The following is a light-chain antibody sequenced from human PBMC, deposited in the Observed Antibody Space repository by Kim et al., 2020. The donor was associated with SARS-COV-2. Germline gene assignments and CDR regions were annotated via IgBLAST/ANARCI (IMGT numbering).Light chain of an antibody. CDR3: QQAHGFPLT. CDR1: QDISSW. CDR2: EAS. Sequence: ATVGDRVTITCRASQDISSWLAWYQQKPGKAPKVLIYEASNLQSGVPSRFSGSGSGTDFTLTINSLQPEDLATYYCQQAHGFPLTFGGGTKGDIK. V-gene: IGKV1D-12*01. J-gene: IGKJ4*01.